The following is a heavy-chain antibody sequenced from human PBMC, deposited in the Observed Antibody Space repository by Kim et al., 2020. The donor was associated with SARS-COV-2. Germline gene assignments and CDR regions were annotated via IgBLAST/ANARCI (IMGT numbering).Heavy chain of an antibody. J-gene: IGHJ6*02. CDR3: AKDRAAMVTYYYYGMDV. CDR1: GFTFSSYG. D-gene: IGHD5-18*01. V-gene: IGHV3-30*18. Sequence: GGSLRLSCAASGFTFSSYGMHWVRQAPGKGLEWVAVISYDGSNKYYADSVKGRFTISRDNSKNTLYLQMNSLRAEDTAVYYCAKDRAAMVTYYYYGMDVWGRGTKVTVSS. CDR2: ISYDGSNK.